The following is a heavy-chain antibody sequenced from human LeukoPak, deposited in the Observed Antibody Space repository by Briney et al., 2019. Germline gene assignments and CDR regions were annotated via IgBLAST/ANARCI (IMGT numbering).Heavy chain of an antibody. CDR2: ISAYNGNT. V-gene: IGHV1-18*01. J-gene: IGHJ4*02. CDR1: GYTFTSYG. D-gene: IGHD2-8*01. CDR3: AEHAPFCTNGVCSDY. Sequence: ASVKVSCKASGYTFTSYGISWVRQAPGQGLEWMGWISAYNGNTNYAQKLQGRVTMTTDTSTSTAYMELRSLRSEDTAVYYCAEHAPFCTNGVCSDYWGQGTLVTVSS.